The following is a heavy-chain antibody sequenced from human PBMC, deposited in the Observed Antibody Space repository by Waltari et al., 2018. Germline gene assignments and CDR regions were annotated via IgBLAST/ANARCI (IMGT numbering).Heavy chain of an antibody. V-gene: IGHV3-30*01. Sequence: QVQLVESGGGVVQPGRSLRLSCAASGFTFSSYALHWVRQAPGKGLGWVAVISYDGSNKYDADAVKGRFTISRDNSKNTLYLQMNSLRAEDTAVYYCARGGGSGSYYLHYYYYGMDVWGQGTTVTVSS. CDR1: GFTFSSYA. CDR2: ISYDGSNK. D-gene: IGHD3-10*01. CDR3: ARGGGSGSYYLHYYYYGMDV. J-gene: IGHJ6*02.